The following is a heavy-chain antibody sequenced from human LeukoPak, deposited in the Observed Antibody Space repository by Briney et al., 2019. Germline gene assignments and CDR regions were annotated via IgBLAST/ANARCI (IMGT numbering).Heavy chain of an antibody. CDR3: AKERIRERRPYYFDY. V-gene: IGHV3-30*04. J-gene: IGHJ4*02. Sequence: GGSLRLSCAASGFTFSSYAMHWVRQAPGKGLEWVAVISYDGSNKYYADSVKGRFTISRDNSKNTLYLQMNSLRAEDTAVYYCAKERIRERRPYYFDYWGQGTLVTVSS. CDR2: ISYDGSNK. D-gene: IGHD1-26*01. CDR1: GFTFSSYA.